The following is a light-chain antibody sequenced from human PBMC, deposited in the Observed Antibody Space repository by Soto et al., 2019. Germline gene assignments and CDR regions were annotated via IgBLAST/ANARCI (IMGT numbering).Light chain of an antibody. Sequence: QSVLTQPPSASGSPGQSVTISCTGTSSDVGGYNYVSWYQQHPGKAPKVMIYEVNKRPSGVPDRFSGSKSGNTASLTVSGLQAVDEADYYCKSYTGINNWVFGGGTKLTVL. V-gene: IGLV2-8*01. CDR3: KSYTGINNWV. J-gene: IGLJ3*02. CDR2: EVN. CDR1: SSDVGGYNY.